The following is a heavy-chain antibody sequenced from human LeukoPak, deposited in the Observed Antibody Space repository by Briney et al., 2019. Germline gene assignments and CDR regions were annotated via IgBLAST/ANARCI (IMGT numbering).Heavy chain of an antibody. CDR1: GYTFTSYG. V-gene: IGHV1-18*01. D-gene: IGHD6-6*01. J-gene: IGHJ4*02. Sequence: ASVKVSCKASGYTFTSYGISWVRQAPGQGLEWMGWISAYNGNTNYAQKLQGRVTMTTDTSTSTAYMELRSLRSDDTAVYYCARDQRRIAARVASDYWGQGTLVTVSS. CDR2: ISAYNGNT. CDR3: ARDQRRIAARVASDY.